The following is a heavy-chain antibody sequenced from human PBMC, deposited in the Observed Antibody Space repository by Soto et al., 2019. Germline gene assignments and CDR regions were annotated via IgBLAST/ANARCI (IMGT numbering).Heavy chain of an antibody. D-gene: IGHD5-12*01. CDR1: GFSLTTGGVG. CDR3: AHHNGFEGYFHY. V-gene: IGHV2-5*02. Sequence: ITLKESGPTLVKPTQTLTLTCTFSGFSLTTGGVGVGWIRQPPGKALGWLALIYWDDDKRYSPTLTTRLTITKDTSINQVVLIMTHLDPVDTGTYYCAHHNGFEGYFHYWGQGTLVTVSS. CDR2: IYWDDDK. J-gene: IGHJ4*02.